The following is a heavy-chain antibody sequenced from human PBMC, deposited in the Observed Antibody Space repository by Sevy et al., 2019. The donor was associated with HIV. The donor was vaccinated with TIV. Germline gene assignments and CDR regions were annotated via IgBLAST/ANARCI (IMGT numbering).Heavy chain of an antibody. CDR1: GFTFSSYE. CDR2: ISGSGGST. D-gene: IGHD2-15*01. V-gene: IGHV3-23*01. CDR3: AKDQALVVAATFDY. Sequence: GGSLRLSCAASGFTFSSYEMNWVRQAPGKGLEWVSAISGSGGSTYYADSVKGRFTISRDNSKNTLYLQMNSLRAEDTAVYYCAKDQALVVAATFDYWGQGTLVTVSS. J-gene: IGHJ4*02.